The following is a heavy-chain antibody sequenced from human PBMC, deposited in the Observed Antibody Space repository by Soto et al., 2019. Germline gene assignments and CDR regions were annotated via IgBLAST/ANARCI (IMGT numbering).Heavy chain of an antibody. Sequence: GGSLRLSCAASGFTFSSYAMHWVRQAPGKGLEWVAVISYDGSNKYYADSVKGRFTISRDNSKNTLYLQMNSLRAEDTAVYYCARDLISCSGGSCYSFNYYYGMDDWGEGTTVTVSS. CDR1: GFTFSSYA. J-gene: IGHJ6*04. CDR3: ARDLISCSGGSCYSFNYYYGMDD. V-gene: IGHV3-30-3*01. D-gene: IGHD2-15*01. CDR2: ISYDGSNK.